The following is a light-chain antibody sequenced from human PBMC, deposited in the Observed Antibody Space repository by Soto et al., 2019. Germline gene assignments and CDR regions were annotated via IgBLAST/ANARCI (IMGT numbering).Light chain of an antibody. J-gene: IGKJ1*01. V-gene: IGKV3-11*01. CDR2: DTS. CDR3: QQRSNWPRT. Sequence: EIVLTQSPATLSLSPGERATLSCRASQSISSYLGWYQQKPGQAPRLLIYDTSNRAPGIPARFSGSGSGTDFTLTISSLEPEDFAVYYCQQRSNWPRTFGQGTKV. CDR1: QSISSY.